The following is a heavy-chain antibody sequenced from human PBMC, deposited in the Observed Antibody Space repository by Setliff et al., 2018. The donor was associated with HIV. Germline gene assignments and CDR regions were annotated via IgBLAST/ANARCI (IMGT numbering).Heavy chain of an antibody. J-gene: IGHJ6*01. D-gene: IGHD2-2*01. CDR3: GTAMYYYYGLDV. CDR2: FYTSGTT. CDR1: GGSLSSGSHY. V-gene: IGHV4-61*09. Sequence: SETLSLTCSVSGGSLSSGSHYCTWLRQAAGKGLEWIGHFYTSGTTNYNPSLESRVTISVDTSKNQFPLKLSSVTAADAAVYYCGTAMYYYYGLDVWGQGTRVTVSS.